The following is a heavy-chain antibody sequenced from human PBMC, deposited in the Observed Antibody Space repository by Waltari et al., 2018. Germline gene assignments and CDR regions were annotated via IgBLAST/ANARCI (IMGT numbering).Heavy chain of an antibody. CDR2: IYYSGST. D-gene: IGHD5-18*01. V-gene: IGHV4-39*01. Sequence: QLQLQESGPGLVKPSETLSLTCTVSGGSISSSSYYWGWIRQPPGKGLEWIGSIYYSGSTYYNPSLKSRVTISVDTSKNQFSLKLSSVTAADTAVYYCARRSLYSYGRHFDYWGQGTLVTVSS. CDR1: GGSISSSSYY. CDR3: ARRSLYSYGRHFDY. J-gene: IGHJ4*02.